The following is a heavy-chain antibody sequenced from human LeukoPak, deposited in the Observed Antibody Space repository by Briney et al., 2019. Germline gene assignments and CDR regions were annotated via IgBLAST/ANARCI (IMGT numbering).Heavy chain of an antibody. CDR3: ARAPGEYYYYGMDV. CDR2: IYYSGST. J-gene: IGHJ6*02. Sequence: SETLSLTCTVSGGSISSSSYYWSWIRQPPGKGLEWIGYIYYSGSTNYNPSLKSRVTISVDTSKNQFSLKLSSVTAADTAVYYCARAPGEYYYYGMDVWGQGTTVTVSS. V-gene: IGHV4-61*05. CDR1: GGSISSSSYY.